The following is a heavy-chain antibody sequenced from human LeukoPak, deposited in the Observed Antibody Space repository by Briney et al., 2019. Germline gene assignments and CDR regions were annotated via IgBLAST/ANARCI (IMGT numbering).Heavy chain of an antibody. CDR3: TRGHHYDRVGHV. Sequence: SETLLHGCTVSGVSLSCGLYYWSWIRQPPGKGLEWIGYIYYSGSTYYNPSLKSRVTISVDTSKNQFSLKVRSVTAADTAVYDCTRGHHYDRVGHVGGQGTTVTVSS. J-gene: IGHJ6*02. CDR1: GVSLSCGLYY. V-gene: IGHV4-30-4*01. D-gene: IGHD3-10*02. CDR2: IYYSGST.